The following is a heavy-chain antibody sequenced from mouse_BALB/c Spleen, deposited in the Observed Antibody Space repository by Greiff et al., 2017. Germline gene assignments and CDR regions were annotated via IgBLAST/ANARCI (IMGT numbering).Heavy chain of an antibody. CDR3: TRDPQGAMDY. CDR1: GFTFSSYT. V-gene: IGHV5-6-4*01. CDR2: ISSGGSYT. J-gene: IGHJ4*01. Sequence: VESGGGLVKPGGSLKLSCAASGFTFSSYTMSWVRQTPEKRLEWVATISSGGSYTYYPDSVKGRFTISRDNAKNTLYLQMSSLKSEDTAMYYCTRDPQGAMDYWGQGTSVTVSS.